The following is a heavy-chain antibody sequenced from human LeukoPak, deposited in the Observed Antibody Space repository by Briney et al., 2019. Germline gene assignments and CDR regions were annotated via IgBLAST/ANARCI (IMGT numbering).Heavy chain of an antibody. Sequence: SVKVSCKASGGTFSSYAISWVRQAPGQGLEWMGGIIPIFGTANYAQKFQGRVTITADESTSTAYMELSSLRSEDTAVYYCARVMSVADTRYFDYWGQGTLVTVSS. CDR3: ARVMSVADTRYFDY. CDR1: GGTFSSYA. V-gene: IGHV1-69*01. J-gene: IGHJ4*02. D-gene: IGHD6-19*01. CDR2: IIPIFGTA.